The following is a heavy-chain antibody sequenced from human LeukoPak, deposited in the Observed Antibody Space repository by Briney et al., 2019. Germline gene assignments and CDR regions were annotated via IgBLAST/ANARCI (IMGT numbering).Heavy chain of an antibody. CDR3: ARALENLAFDI. CDR2: IYSGGTT. V-gene: IGHV3-66*01. Sequence: PGGSLRLSCTASGFTVSGNHMTWVRQAPGKGLQWVSVIYSGGTTYYADSVKGRFTISRDSSTSTLWLQMNSLRAEDTAVYYCARALENLAFDIWGQGTMVTVSS. D-gene: IGHD1-1*01. CDR1: GFTVSGNH. J-gene: IGHJ3*02.